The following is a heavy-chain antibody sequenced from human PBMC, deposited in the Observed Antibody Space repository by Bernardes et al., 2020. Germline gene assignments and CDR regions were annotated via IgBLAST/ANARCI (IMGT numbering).Heavy chain of an antibody. D-gene: IGHD2-15*01. V-gene: IGHV1-18*04. J-gene: IGHJ4*02. CDR2: ISGYSGRS. CDR3: VRDCSGGTCYWDY. CDR1: GYSFSNYG. Sequence: ASVKVSCKASGYSFSNYGISWVRQAPGQPLEWMGWISGYSGRSRFAPSFHDRVTLTTDTLTGTAYMELRSLRFDDTAVYYCVRDCSGGTCYWDYWGQGTLVIVSS.